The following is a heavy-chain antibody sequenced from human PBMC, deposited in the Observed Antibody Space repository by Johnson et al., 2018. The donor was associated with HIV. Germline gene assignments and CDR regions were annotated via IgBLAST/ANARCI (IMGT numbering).Heavy chain of an antibody. V-gene: IGHV3-64*01. CDR1: GFTFSSWP. CDR3: ARDRNSSSHAFDI. J-gene: IGHJ3*02. D-gene: IGHD6-6*01. CDR2: ITGSGDT. Sequence: VQLVESGGALVQPGGSLRLSCAASGFTFSSWPMHWVRQAPGKGLEYVSRITGSGDTYYVNSVKGRFTISRDNSKSTLYLQLYSLRAEDTAVYYCARDRNSSSHAFDIWGQGTMVTVSS.